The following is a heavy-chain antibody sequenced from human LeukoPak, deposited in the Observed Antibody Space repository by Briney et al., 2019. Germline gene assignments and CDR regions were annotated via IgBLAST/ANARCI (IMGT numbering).Heavy chain of an antibody. V-gene: IGHV1-18*01. D-gene: IGHD6-25*01. Sequence: ASVKVSRKASGYSFSYFGINWVRQAPGQGLEWMGWISGYNGNTNYAQKSAGRLTLTTETATSTVFMELRNLRSDDTAVYYCARGLDAAAGLANFDYWGQGTLVTVSS. CDR2: ISGYNGNT. CDR1: GYSFSYFG. J-gene: IGHJ4*02. CDR3: ARGLDAAAGLANFDY.